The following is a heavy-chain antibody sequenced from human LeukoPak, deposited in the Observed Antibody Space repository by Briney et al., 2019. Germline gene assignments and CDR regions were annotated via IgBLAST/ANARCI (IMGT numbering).Heavy chain of an antibody. CDR2: INHSGST. CDR3: ARLVLGYCTKCNLDHYFFDY. V-gene: IGHV4-34*01. J-gene: IGHJ4*02. CDR1: GGSFSGYF. Sequence: SETLALICAVYGGSFSGYFWSWIRQPPGKGLEWSGDINHSGSTNHNPYLKSRVTISVDKSKNQFSLKLSSVTAADTAGYYCARLVLGYCTKCNLDHYFFDYWGQGTLVPVSS. D-gene: IGHD2-8*01.